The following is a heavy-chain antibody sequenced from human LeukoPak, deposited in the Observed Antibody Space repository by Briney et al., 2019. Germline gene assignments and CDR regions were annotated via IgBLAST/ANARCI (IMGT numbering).Heavy chain of an antibody. CDR2: ISSSGSTI. Sequence: GGSLSLSCAASGFTFSSYEMNWVRQAPGKGLEWVSYISSSGSTIYYEDSVKGRFNISRDNAKNSLYLQMNSLRAEDTAVYYCARDRPVAARRSDYWGQGTLVTVSS. V-gene: IGHV3-48*03. J-gene: IGHJ4*02. CDR1: GFTFSSYE. D-gene: IGHD6-6*01. CDR3: ARDRPVAARRSDY.